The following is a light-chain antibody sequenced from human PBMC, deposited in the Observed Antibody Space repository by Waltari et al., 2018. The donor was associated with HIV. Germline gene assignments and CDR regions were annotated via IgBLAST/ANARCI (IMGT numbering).Light chain of an antibody. Sequence: QLVLTQSPSASASLGASVKLTCTLSSGHTSNAIAWHQQQPEKGPRFLLKINTDGSHDRGDGIPDRFSVSSSGAERYLTISSLQSEDEADYYCQAWGAGIRVFGGGTKLTVL. CDR1: SGHTSNA. CDR2: INTDGSH. V-gene: IGLV4-69*01. CDR3: QAWGAGIRV. J-gene: IGLJ3*02.